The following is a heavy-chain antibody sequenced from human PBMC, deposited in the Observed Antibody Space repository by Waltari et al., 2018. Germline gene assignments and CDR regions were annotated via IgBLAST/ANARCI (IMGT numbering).Heavy chain of an antibody. CDR1: GGSISSHY. Sequence: QVQLQESGAGLVQPSETLSLTCTVSGGSISSHYWSWIRQPPGKGLEWIGYIYYTGSTTSNPSLKSRVTTSVDTSKNQFSLKLSSVTAADTAVYYCARVFWDDYIWGSYRLFDYWGQGTLVTVSS. J-gene: IGHJ4*02. CDR2: IYYTGST. D-gene: IGHD3-16*02. V-gene: IGHV4-59*11. CDR3: ARVFWDDYIWGSYRLFDY.